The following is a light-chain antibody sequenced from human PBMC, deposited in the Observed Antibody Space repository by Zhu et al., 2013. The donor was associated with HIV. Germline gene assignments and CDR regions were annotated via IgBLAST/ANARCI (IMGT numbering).Light chain of an antibody. CDR3: SSLTSDKTLI. CDR2: EVS. V-gene: IGLV2-14*01. J-gene: IGLJ2*01. CDR1: SSDVGGYNY. Sequence: QSALTQPASVSGSPGQSITISCTGTSSDVGGYNYVSWYQQHPGKAPKLMIYEVSNRPSGVSNRFSGSKSGNTASLVISGLQPEDEGEYYCSSLTSDKTLIFGGGTKLTVL.